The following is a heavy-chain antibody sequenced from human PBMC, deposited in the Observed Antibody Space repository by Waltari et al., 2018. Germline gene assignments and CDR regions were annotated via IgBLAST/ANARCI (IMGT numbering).Heavy chain of an antibody. D-gene: IGHD6-13*01. V-gene: IGHV3-48*04. CDR2: ISSSSITI. Sequence: EVQLVESGGGLVQPGGSLRLSCAASGFTFSSYSMNWVRQAPGKGLEWVSYISSSSITIYYADSVKGRFTISRDNAKNSLYLQMNSLRAEDTAVYYCARVGGSSWYMDYFDYWGQGTLVTVSS. J-gene: IGHJ4*02. CDR1: GFTFSSYS. CDR3: ARVGGSSWYMDYFDY.